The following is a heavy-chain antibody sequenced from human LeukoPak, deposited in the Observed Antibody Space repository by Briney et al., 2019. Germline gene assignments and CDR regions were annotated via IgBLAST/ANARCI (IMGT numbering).Heavy chain of an antibody. CDR3: AKDSIAVAASFDY. J-gene: IGHJ4*02. V-gene: IGHV3-30*02. Sequence: GESLRLSCAASGFTFSSYGMHWVRQAPGKGLEWVAFIRYDGSNKYYADSVKGRFTISRDNSKNTLYLQMNSLRAEDTAVYYCAKDSIAVAASFDYWGQGTLVTVSS. CDR1: GFTFSSYG. D-gene: IGHD6-19*01. CDR2: IRYDGSNK.